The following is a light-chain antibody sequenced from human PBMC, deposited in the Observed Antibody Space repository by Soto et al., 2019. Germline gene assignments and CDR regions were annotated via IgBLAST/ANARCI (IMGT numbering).Light chain of an antibody. J-gene: IGKJ5*01. CDR2: ASS. Sequence: PGGRATLSCRASQSISDTLAWYQQKPGQAPRLLIYASSNRATGIPDRFSGSASGTDFTLTINRLEPEDFATYYCQQYNRYSITLGQGTRLEIK. CDR3: QQYNRYSIT. V-gene: IGKV3D-15*01. CDR1: QSISDT.